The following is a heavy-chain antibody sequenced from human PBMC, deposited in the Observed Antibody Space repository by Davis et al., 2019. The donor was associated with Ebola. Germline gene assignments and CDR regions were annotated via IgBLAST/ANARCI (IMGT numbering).Heavy chain of an antibody. J-gene: IGHJ4*02. CDR1: GISFSSYA. CDR2: MLHDGSEK. V-gene: IGHV3-7*01. Sequence: GESLKISCSASGISFSSYAMDWVRQAPGKGLEWLANMLHDGSEKYSAGPVKGRFTISRDNARNSFYLQMNSLRVEDTAVYYCARDNYWKLDYWGQGILVTVSS. CDR3: ARDNYWKLDY. D-gene: IGHD4-11*01.